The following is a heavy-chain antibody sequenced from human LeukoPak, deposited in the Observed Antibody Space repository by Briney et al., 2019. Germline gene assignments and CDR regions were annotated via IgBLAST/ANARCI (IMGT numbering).Heavy chain of an antibody. J-gene: IGHJ6*03. CDR2: INPNSGGT. CDR1: GYTFTGYY. Sequence: ASVKVSCKASGYTFTGYYMHWVRQAPGQGLEWMGWINPNSGGTNYAQKFQGRVTMTRDTSISTAYMELSRLRSDDTAVYYCARDPLDYADYYYYMDVWGKGTTVTVSS. CDR3: ARDPLDYADYYYYMDV. D-gene: IGHD4-17*01. V-gene: IGHV1-2*02.